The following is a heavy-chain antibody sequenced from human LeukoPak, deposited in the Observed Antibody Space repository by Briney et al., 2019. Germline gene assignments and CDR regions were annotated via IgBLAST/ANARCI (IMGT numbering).Heavy chain of an antibody. Sequence: PSETLSLTCTVPGGSISSSSYYWGWIRQPPGKGLEWIGSIYYSASTYYNPSLKSRVTISVDTSKNQFSLKLSSVTAADTAVYYCARQDVDIVATMGPFDYWGQGTLVTVSS. CDR1: GGSISSSSYY. CDR3: ARQDVDIVATMGPFDY. V-gene: IGHV4-39*01. D-gene: IGHD5-12*01. J-gene: IGHJ4*02. CDR2: IYYSAST.